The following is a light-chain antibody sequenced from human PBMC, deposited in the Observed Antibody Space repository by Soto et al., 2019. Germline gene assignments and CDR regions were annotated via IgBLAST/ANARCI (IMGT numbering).Light chain of an antibody. J-gene: IGKJ1*01. CDR3: QVRDVWPS. Sequence: IVLTQYPATLSLSPGERDALSCRASQSVSTSLAWYQHKPGQAPRLIIYDASKRAPGIPARFSGSGSGTDFTLTISSLEPEDFAVYYCQVRDVWPSFGQGTKVEI. V-gene: IGKV3-11*01. CDR1: QSVSTS. CDR2: DAS.